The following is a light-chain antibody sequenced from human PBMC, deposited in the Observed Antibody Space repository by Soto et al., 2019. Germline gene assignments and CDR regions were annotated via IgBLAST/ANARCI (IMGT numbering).Light chain of an antibody. CDR3: QQYNSWPLT. J-gene: IGKJ4*01. CDR1: QSVGSS. V-gene: IGKV3-15*01. CDR2: GAS. Sequence: EIVMTQSPATLSVSPGERATLSCRASQSVGSSLAWYQRKPGQAPRLLIYGASTRATGIPATFSGSASGTEFTLTISSLQSEDFAVYYCQQYNSWPLTFGGGTKVEIK.